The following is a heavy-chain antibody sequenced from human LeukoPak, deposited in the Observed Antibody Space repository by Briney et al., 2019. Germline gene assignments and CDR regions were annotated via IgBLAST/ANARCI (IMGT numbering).Heavy chain of an antibody. CDR1: GFTFTNYA. D-gene: IGHD1-26*01. J-gene: IGHJ4*02. Sequence: PGGSLGLSCAASGFTFTNYAMSWVRQAPGKGLEWLSAISSSGDTYYADSVRGRFTISRDNSKNTLYLQMNRLRAEDTAVYYCAKDAVGGTAYYFDCWGQGTLVSVSS. V-gene: IGHV3-23*01. CDR2: ISSSGDT. CDR3: AKDAVGGTAYYFDC.